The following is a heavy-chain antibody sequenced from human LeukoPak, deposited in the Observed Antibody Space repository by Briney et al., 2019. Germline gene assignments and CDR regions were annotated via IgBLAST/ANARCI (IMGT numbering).Heavy chain of an antibody. CDR1: GFSFTTYW. Sequence: GESLKISCKGSGFSFTTYWIGWVRQMPGKGLEWMGIIYPGDSDTTYSPSSQGQVTISADKSIRTAYLQWSSLKASDTAMYYCARLFGSGSYYFDYWGQGTLVTVSS. J-gene: IGHJ4*02. V-gene: IGHV5-51*01. CDR2: IYPGDSDT. D-gene: IGHD3-10*01. CDR3: ARLFGSGSYYFDY.